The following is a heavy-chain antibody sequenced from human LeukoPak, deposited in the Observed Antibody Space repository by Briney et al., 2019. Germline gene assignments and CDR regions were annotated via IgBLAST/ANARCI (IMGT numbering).Heavy chain of an antibody. CDR1: GYTFTGDY. CDR2: INPNSGGT. D-gene: IGHD2-21*02. J-gene: IGHJ4*02. V-gene: IGHV1-2*02. Sequence: ASVKVSCKASGYTFTGDYMHWVRQAPGHGLEWMGWINPNSGGTNYAQKFQGRVTMTRDTSISTAYMELSRLRSDDTAVYYCARGLVVVTAIPYYFDYWGQGTLVTVSS. CDR3: ARGLVVVTAIPYYFDY.